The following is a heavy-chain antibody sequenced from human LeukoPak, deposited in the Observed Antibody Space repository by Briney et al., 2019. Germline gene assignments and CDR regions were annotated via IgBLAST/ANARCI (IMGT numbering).Heavy chain of an antibody. Sequence: SPTQTLAAPSVGSACSDCGWLQQRAWKGLQLIGGIDASGTTNSHPSLKSRVTISVDTSKNQFSLKLSSVTAADTAVYDCAREGPRVRRGVAWGYFDYWGQGTLVTVSS. D-gene: IGHD3-10*01. CDR3: AREGPRVRRGVAWGYFDY. V-gene: IGHV4-61*02. CDR2: IDASGTT. CDR1: APSVGSACSD. J-gene: IGHJ4*02.